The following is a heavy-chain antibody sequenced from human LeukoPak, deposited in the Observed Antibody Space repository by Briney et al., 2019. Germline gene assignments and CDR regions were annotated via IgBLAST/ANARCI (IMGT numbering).Heavy chain of an antibody. Sequence: GGSLRLSCAAPGFTFSSYWMHWVRQAPGKGLVWVSRINTDGSSTSYADSVKGRFTISRDNAKNTLYLQMNSLRAEDTAVYYCARYWGHCSSTSCYTNTHAFDIWGQGTMVTVSS. CDR3: ARYWGHCSSTSCYTNTHAFDI. J-gene: IGHJ3*02. CDR1: GFTFSSYW. V-gene: IGHV3-74*01. CDR2: INTDGSST. D-gene: IGHD2-2*02.